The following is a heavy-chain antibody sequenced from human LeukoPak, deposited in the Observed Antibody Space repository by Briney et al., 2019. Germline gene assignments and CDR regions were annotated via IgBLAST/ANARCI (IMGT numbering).Heavy chain of an antibody. Sequence: SETLSLTCAVYGGSFSGYYWSWIRQPPGKGLEWIGEINHSGSTNYNPSLKSRVTISVDTSKNQFSLKLSSVTAADTAVYYCARVFDCSGGRCHDSWGQGTLVTVSS. D-gene: IGHD2-15*01. CDR3: ARVFDCSGGRCHDS. CDR2: INHSGST. J-gene: IGHJ4*02. CDR1: GGSFSGYY. V-gene: IGHV4-34*01.